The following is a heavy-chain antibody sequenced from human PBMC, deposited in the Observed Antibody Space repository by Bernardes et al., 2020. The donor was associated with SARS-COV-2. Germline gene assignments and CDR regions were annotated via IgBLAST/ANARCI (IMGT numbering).Heavy chain of an antibody. CDR1: GFTVSSNY. D-gene: IGHD3-22*01. J-gene: IGHJ3*02. Sequence: GGSLRLSCAASGFTVSSNYMSWVRQAPGKGLEWVSVIYSGGRTYYADSVKGRFTISRDNSKNTLYLQMNSLRAEDTAVYYCARGPDYSSGHAFDIWGQGTMVTVSS. V-gene: IGHV3-66*02. CDR3: ARGPDYSSGHAFDI. CDR2: IYSGGRT.